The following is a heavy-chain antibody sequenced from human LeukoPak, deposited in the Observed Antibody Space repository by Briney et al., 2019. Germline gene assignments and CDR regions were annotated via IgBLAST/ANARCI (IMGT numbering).Heavy chain of an antibody. Sequence: SVKVSCKASGYTFTSYDINWVRQAPGQRLEWMGGIIPMFGTANYAQKFQGRVTITADKSTGTVYMELRSLTSEDTAVYYCARGELLWFGELYRIDAFDIWGQGTMVIVSS. D-gene: IGHD3-10*01. CDR1: GYTFTSYD. CDR3: ARGELLWFGELYRIDAFDI. CDR2: IIPMFGTA. V-gene: IGHV1-69*06. J-gene: IGHJ3*02.